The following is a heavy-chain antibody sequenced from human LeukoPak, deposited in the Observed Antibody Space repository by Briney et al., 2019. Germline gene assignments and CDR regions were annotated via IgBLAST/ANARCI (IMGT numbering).Heavy chain of an antibody. J-gene: IGHJ3*02. V-gene: IGHV5-51*01. Sequence: VESLKISCKGSGYSFTSYWIGWVRQMPGKGLEWMGIIYPGDSDTRYSPSFQGQVTISADKSISTAYLQWSSLKASDTAMYYCARQYCSSTSCYEDAFDIWGQGTMVTLSS. CDR1: GYSFTSYW. CDR2: IYPGDSDT. CDR3: ARQYCSSTSCYEDAFDI. D-gene: IGHD2-2*01.